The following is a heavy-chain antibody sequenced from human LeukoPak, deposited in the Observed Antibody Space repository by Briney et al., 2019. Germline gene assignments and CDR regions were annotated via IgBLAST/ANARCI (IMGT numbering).Heavy chain of an antibody. CDR1: GYSFTNYW. V-gene: IGHV5-51*01. CDR2: VYPSDSDT. CDR3: GRIGSTTVTTYFDP. Sequence: GESLKISCKGSGYSFTNYWIAWVRQVPGKGLDWVGVVYPSDSDTRYSPSFQGQVTISVDKSTNTDYLQWRSLKASDTAMYYCGRIGSTTVTTYFDPWGQGTLVTVSS. J-gene: IGHJ5*02. D-gene: IGHD1-1*01.